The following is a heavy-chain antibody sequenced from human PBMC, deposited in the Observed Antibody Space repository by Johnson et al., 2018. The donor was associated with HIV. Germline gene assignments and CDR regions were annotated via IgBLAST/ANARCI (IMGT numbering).Heavy chain of an antibody. J-gene: IGHJ3*02. CDR1: GFTVSSHY. Sequence: VQLVESGGGVVQPGGSLRLSCAASGFTVSSHYMSWVRQSPGKGLEWLSVIYSGGATYYADSVQGRFTVSRDSSKNTLYLQMNSLRAEDTAVYYCARAYTYGAFDIWGQGTMLTVSS. D-gene: IGHD5-18*01. CDR2: IYSGGAT. V-gene: IGHV3-66*01. CDR3: ARAYTYGAFDI.